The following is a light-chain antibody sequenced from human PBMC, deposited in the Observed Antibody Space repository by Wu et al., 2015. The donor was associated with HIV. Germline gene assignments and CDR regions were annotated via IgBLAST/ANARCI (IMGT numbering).Light chain of an antibody. J-gene: IGKJ5*01. V-gene: IGKV3-20*01. CDR3: QQYGSSPIT. CDR2: EAY. CDR1: SLGSNW. Sequence: SLGSNWLAWYQHKPGQSPRLLIYEAYKKAAGVSDRFSGAGSGTDFSLTITRLHTDDYASYFCQQYGSSPITFGPGTRL.